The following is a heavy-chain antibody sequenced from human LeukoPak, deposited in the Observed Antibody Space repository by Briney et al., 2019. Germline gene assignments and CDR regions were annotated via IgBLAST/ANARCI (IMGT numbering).Heavy chain of an antibody. V-gene: IGHV3-74*01. Sequence: PGGSLRLSCAASGFTFSSYGMYWVRQAPGKGLVWVSRINPDGSSTSYADSVKGRFTISRDNAENSLYLQMRSLTDEDTAVYYCAREWQYAPDYWGQGTLVTVSS. D-gene: IGHD2-2*01. CDR1: GFTFSSYG. J-gene: IGHJ4*02. CDR3: AREWQYAPDY. CDR2: INPDGSST.